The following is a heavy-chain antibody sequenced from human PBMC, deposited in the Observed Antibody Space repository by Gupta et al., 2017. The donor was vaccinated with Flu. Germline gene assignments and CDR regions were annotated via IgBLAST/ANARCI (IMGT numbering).Heavy chain of an antibody. V-gene: IGHV3-30*18. CDR2: MSDDGSNQ. D-gene: IGHD1-7*01. CDR1: GCTFRYYG. J-gene: IGHJ4*02. Sequence: QVQLVQSGGGVVQPGRSLSVSGAASGCTFRYYGMHWVRQSPGKGLEWMAVMSDDGSNQWYADSVRGRFTISRDNSKNTLFLQMNSLRADDTAVYYCAKGGRHNWNYDGDYWGQGTLVAVSS. CDR3: AKGGRHNWNYDGDY.